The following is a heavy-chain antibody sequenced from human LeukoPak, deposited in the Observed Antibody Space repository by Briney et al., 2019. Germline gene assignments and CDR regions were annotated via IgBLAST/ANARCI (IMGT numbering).Heavy chain of an antibody. CDR3: AIVGPCCDY. CDR2: IIPIFGTA. CDR1: GGTFISYA. D-gene: IGHD2-15*01. Sequence: ASVKVSCKASGGTFISYAISWVRQAPGQGLEWMGGIIPIFGTANYAQKFQGRVTITAEKSTSTAYMELSSLRSEDTAVYYCAIVGPCCDYWGQGTLVTVSS. J-gene: IGHJ4*02. V-gene: IGHV1-69*06.